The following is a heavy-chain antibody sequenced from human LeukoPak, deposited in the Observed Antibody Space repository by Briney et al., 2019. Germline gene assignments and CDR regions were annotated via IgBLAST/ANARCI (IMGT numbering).Heavy chain of an antibody. J-gene: IGHJ4*02. CDR2: IYHSGST. CDR3: AVNTAMNGGGVDY. D-gene: IGHD5-18*01. CDR1: GYSISSGYY. Sequence: SETLSLTCTVSGYSISSGYYWGWIRQPPGKGLEWIGNIYHSGSTYYNPSLKSRVTISVDTSKNQFSLKLSSVSAADTAVYYCAVNTAMNGGGVDYRGQGTLVTVSS. V-gene: IGHV4-38-2*02.